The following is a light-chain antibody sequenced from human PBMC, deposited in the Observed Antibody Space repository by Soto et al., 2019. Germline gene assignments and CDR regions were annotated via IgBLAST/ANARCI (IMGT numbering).Light chain of an antibody. V-gene: IGKV3-15*01. Sequence: EIVMTQSPATLSESPGERATLSCRASQSVSSNLAWYQQKPGQAPRLLIYDASTRATGIPARFSGSGSGTEFTLTISSLQSEDFAVYYCQQYNNWPVTFGPATKVDIK. J-gene: IGKJ3*01. CDR1: QSVSSN. CDR3: QQYNNWPVT. CDR2: DAS.